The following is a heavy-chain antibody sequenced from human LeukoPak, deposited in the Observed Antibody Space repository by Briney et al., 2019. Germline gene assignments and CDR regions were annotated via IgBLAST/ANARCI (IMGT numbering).Heavy chain of an antibody. V-gene: IGHV1-18*01. D-gene: IGHD3-10*01. J-gene: IGHJ5*02. CDR1: GYIFNSYG. CDR2: ISAYNLNT. Sequence: ASVKVSCKTSGYIFNSYGISWVRQAPGQGLEWMGWISAYNLNTNYAQKFQGRVTMTTVTSTSTAYMELRSLRSDDTAVYYCARDMYYYSRTGFDPWGQGTLVTVSS. CDR3: ARDMYYYSRTGFDP.